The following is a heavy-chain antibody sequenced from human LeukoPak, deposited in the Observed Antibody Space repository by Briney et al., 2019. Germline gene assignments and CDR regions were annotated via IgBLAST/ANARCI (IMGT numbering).Heavy chain of an antibody. V-gene: IGHV3-33*01. Sequence: GGSLRLSCAASGFTFSSYGMHWVRQAPGKGLEWVAVIWYDGSNKYYADSVKGRFTISRDNSKNTLYLQMNSLRAEDTAVYYCARDRPTGNAFDYWGQGTLVTVSP. CDR2: IWYDGSNK. CDR3: ARDRPTGNAFDY. J-gene: IGHJ4*02. D-gene: IGHD1-1*01. CDR1: GFTFSSYG.